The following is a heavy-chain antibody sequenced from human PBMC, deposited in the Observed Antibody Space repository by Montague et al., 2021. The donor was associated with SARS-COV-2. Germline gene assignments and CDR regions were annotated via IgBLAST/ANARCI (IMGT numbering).Heavy chain of an antibody. J-gene: IGHJ6*02. Sequence: PRLSCAASGFTFSSYWMSWVRQAPGKGLEWVANIKQDGSEKYYVDSVKGRFTISRDNAKNSPYLQMNSLRAEDTAVYYCARDSYGSGTYYYYYGMDVWGQGTTVTVSS. CDR2: IKQDGSEK. CDR1: GFTFSSYW. V-gene: IGHV3-7*01. D-gene: IGHD3-10*01. CDR3: ARDSYGSGTYYYYYGMDV.